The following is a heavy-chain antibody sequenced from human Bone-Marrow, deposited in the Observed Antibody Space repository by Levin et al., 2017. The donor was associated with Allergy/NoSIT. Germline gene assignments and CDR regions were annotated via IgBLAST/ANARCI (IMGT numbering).Heavy chain of an antibody. CDR1: GYTFTSYD. D-gene: IGHD6-6*01. V-gene: IGHV1-8*01. Sequence: ASVKVSCKASGYTFTSYDINWVRQATGQGLEWMGWMNPNSGNTGYAQKFQGRVTMTRNTSISTAYMELSSLRSEDTAVYYCARDRVIAARARGVWFDPWGQGTLVTVSS. CDR2: MNPNSGNT. J-gene: IGHJ5*02. CDR3: ARDRVIAARARGVWFDP.